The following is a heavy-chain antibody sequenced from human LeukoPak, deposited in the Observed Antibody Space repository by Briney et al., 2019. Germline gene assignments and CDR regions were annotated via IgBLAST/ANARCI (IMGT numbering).Heavy chain of an antibody. V-gene: IGHV1-8*01. D-gene: IGHD5-24*01. CDR1: GYTFTSYD. Sequence: ASVKVSCKASGYTFTSYDINWVRQATGQGLEWMGWMNPNSGNTGYAQKFQGRVTMTRNTSISTACMELSSLRSEDTAVYYCAREFGVEMATIGWYYYYYMDVWGKGTTVTISS. CDR3: AREFGVEMATIGWYYYYYMDV. J-gene: IGHJ6*03. CDR2: MNPNSGNT.